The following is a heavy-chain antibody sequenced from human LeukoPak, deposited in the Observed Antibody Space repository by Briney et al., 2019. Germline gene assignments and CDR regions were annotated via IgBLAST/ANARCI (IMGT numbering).Heavy chain of an antibody. D-gene: IGHD3-3*01. CDR2: ISSSSSTI. CDR3: ARGGPVFGVVIKPLDY. V-gene: IGHV3-48*03. J-gene: IGHJ4*02. Sequence: GGSLRLSCAASGFTFNSYEMIWVRQAPGKGLEWVSYISSSSSTIYYADSVKGRFTISRGNAKNSLYLQMNSLRAEDTAVYYCARGGPVFGVVIKPLDYWGQGTLVTVS. CDR1: GFTFNSYE.